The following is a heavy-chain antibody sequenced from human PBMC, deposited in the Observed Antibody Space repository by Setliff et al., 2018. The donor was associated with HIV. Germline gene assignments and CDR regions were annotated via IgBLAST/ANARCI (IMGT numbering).Heavy chain of an antibody. CDR3: ARESQQYYDILTGFNYYYGMDV. CDR2: IYYSGST. Sequence: PSETLPLTCNVSGGSISGYYWSWVRQPPGKGLEWIGYIYYSGSTNYNPSLRSRVTISVDTSKNQVSLRLTSVTSADTALYYCARESQQYYDILTGFNYYYGMDVWGRGITVTVSS. J-gene: IGHJ6*02. V-gene: IGHV4-59*01. D-gene: IGHD3-9*01. CDR1: GGSISGYY.